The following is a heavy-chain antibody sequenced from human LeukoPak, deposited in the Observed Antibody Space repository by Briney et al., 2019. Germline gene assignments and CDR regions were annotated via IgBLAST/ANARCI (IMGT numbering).Heavy chain of an antibody. J-gene: IGHJ4*02. D-gene: IGHD3-10*01. CDR2: IYYSGST. CDR1: GGSISSSSYY. Sequence: LETLSLTCTVSGGSISSSSYYWGWIRQPPGKGLEWIGSIYYSGSTYYNPSLKSRVTISVDTSKNQFSLKLSSVTAADTAVYYCARVVWFGELSWNYWGQGTLVTVSS. V-gene: IGHV4-39*07. CDR3: ARVVWFGELSWNY.